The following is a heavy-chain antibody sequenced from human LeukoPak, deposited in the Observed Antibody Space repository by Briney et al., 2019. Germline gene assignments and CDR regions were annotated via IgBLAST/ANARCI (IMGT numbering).Heavy chain of an antibody. CDR2: IYTSGST. D-gene: IGHD6-25*01. CDR3: ARVPFYSSDSSGYY. V-gene: IGHV4-4*07. CDR1: GGSISSYY. J-gene: IGHJ4*02. Sequence: SETLSLTCTVSGGSISSYYWSWIRQPAGKGLEWIGRIYTSGSTYYNPSPKSRVTISEDTSKNQFSLKLNSVTAADTAVYYCARVPFYSSDSSGYYWGQGTLVTVSS.